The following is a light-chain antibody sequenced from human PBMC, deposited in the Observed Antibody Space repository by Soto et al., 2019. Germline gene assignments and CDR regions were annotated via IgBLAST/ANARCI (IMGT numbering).Light chain of an antibody. Sequence: EIVMTQSPATLSVSPGERATLSCRASQRVSSNLAWYQQNPGQAPRLLIYGASTRATGIPARFSGSGSGTEFTLTISSLQSEDFAVYYCQQYNNWSPWTFGQGTKVEIK. CDR1: QRVSSN. CDR2: GAS. CDR3: QQYNNWSPWT. J-gene: IGKJ1*01. V-gene: IGKV3-15*01.